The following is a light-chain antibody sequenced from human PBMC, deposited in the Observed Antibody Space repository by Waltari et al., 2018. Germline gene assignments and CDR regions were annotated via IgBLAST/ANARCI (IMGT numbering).Light chain of an antibody. J-gene: IGLJ2*01. CDR2: YVS. Sequence: QSALTQPASVSGSPGQSITISCTGTSSDVGGYNYVPWYQQHPGNAPKLVIYYVSKRPSGVCNRFSCSKSGNTASLTISGLQAEDEADYYCCSYAGSSTFVVFGGGTKLTVL. V-gene: IGLV2-23*02. CDR1: SSDVGGYNY. CDR3: CSYAGSSTFVV.